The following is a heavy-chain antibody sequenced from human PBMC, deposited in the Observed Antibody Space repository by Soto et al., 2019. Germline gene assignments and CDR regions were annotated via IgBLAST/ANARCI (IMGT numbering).Heavy chain of an antibody. V-gene: IGHV4-61*01. Sequence: TSETLSLTCTVSGDSVTSVSDYWSWIRQPPGKGLEWIGYIYYSGSADYNPSLGSRVTISIDTSKNQFSLKLTSVTAADTAVYYCARGVGFGYYYYHMDLWGQGTTVTVSS. CDR2: IYYSGSA. J-gene: IGHJ6*02. D-gene: IGHD3-10*01. CDR1: GDSVTSVSDY. CDR3: ARGVGFGYYYYHMDL.